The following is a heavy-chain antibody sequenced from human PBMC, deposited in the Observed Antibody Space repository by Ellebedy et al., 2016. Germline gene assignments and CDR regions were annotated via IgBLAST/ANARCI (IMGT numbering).Heavy chain of an antibody. CDR2: INEDGNVK. V-gene: IGHV3-7*05. CDR1: GFTFSSFW. Sequence: GESLKISXAASGFTFSSFWMNWVRQAPGKGLEWAANINEDGNVKLYVDSVKGRFIISRDNSRNSLYLQMNSLRAEDTAVYYCARPLWNYDSSGYDYWGQGTLVTVSS. CDR3: ARPLWNYDSSGYDY. D-gene: IGHD3-22*01. J-gene: IGHJ4*02.